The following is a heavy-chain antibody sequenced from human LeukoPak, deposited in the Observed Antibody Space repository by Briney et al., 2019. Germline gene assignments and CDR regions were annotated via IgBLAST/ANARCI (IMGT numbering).Heavy chain of an antibody. CDR3: AKPYYDSSGYSAFDI. V-gene: IGHV3-23*01. CDR2: ISGSGGST. CDR1: GFTFSSYA. Sequence: GGSLRLSCAASGFTFSSYATSWVRQAPGKGLEWVSAISGSGGSTYYADSVKGRFTISRDNSKNTLYLQMNSLRAEDTAVYYCAKPYYDSSGYSAFDIWGQGTMVTVSS. D-gene: IGHD3-22*01. J-gene: IGHJ3*02.